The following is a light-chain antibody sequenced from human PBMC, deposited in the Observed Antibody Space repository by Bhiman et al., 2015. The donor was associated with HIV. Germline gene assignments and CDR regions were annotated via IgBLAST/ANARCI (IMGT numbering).Light chain of an antibody. CDR2: DVS. V-gene: IGLV2-14*01. J-gene: IGLJ1*01. CDR3: CSYTTSSTYV. Sequence: QSALTQPASVSGSPGQSITISCTGTSRDIGVYNYVSWYQQRPGKAPKLMISDVSKRPSGVSNRFSGSKSGNTASLTISGLQAEDEGDYYCCSYTTSSTYVFGTGTKVTV. CDR1: SRDIGVYNY.